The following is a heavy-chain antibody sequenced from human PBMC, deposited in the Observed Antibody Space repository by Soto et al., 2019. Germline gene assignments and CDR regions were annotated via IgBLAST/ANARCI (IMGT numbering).Heavy chain of an antibody. CDR2: INHSGST. V-gene: IGHV4-34*01. D-gene: IGHD5-18*01. CDR1: GGSPSYYY. Sequence: PSETLSLTCTISGGSPSYYYWTWIRQPPGKGLEWIGEINHSGSTNYNPSLKSRVTISVDTSKNQFSLKLSSVTAADTAVYYCARVGLGTAMGEEDGMDVWGQGTTVTVSS. CDR3: ARVGLGTAMGEEDGMDV. J-gene: IGHJ6*02.